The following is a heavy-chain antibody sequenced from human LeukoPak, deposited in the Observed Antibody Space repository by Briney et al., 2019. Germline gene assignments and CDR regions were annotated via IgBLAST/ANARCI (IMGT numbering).Heavy chain of an antibody. CDR2: IKQDGSEK. Sequence: GGSLRLSCAASGFTFSSYAMSWVRQAPGKGLEWVANIKQDGSEKYYVDSVKGRFTISGDNAKNTLYLQMNSLRAEDTAVYYCARSGRGGAFDIWGHGTMVTVSS. CDR3: ARSGRGGAFDI. D-gene: IGHD1-26*01. J-gene: IGHJ3*02. CDR1: GFTFSSYA. V-gene: IGHV3-7*01.